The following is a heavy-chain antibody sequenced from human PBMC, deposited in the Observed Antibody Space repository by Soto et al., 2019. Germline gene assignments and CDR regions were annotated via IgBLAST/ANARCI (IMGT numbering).Heavy chain of an antibody. CDR3: ARGIGYCSGGSCHL. J-gene: IGHJ5*02. CDR1: GFTFSTYS. CDR2: ITSGRSTI. D-gene: IGHD2-15*01. V-gene: IGHV3-48*01. Sequence: EVHLVESGGGLVQPGGSLRLSCAASGFTFSTYSMNWVRQAPGMGLEWVSSITSGRSTIYYADSVKGRFTISRDNAKNSLYLQMNSLRAEDTAVYYCARGIGYCSGGSCHLWGQGTLVTVSS.